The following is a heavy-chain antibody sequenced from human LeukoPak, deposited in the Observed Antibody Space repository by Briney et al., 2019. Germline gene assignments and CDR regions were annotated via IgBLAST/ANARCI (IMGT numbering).Heavy chain of an antibody. CDR2: INPSGGST. Sequence: ASVKVSCKASGYTFTTYYVHWVRQAPGQGLEWMGIINPSGGSTTYAQKFRGRLTMTRDMSTSTVYMELSSLRSEDTAVYYCARGQLRYFDWFTYPGGTPDYWGQGTPVTVSS. V-gene: IGHV1-46*01. D-gene: IGHD3-9*01. J-gene: IGHJ4*02. CDR1: GYTFTTYY. CDR3: ARGQLRYFDWFTYPGGTPDY.